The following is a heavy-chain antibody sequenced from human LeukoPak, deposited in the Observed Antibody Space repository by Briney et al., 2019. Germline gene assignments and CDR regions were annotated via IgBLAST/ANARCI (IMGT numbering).Heavy chain of an antibody. D-gene: IGHD5-24*01. CDR2: MNPNSGNT. CDR3: ALMALNGGKGIDY. CDR1: GYTFTSYD. Sequence: ASVKVSCKASGYTFTSYDFNWVRQATGQGLEWMGWMNPNSGNTGYAQKFQGRVTMTRNTSISTAYMELSSLRSEDTAVYYCALMALNGGKGIDYWGQGTLVTVSS. J-gene: IGHJ4*02. V-gene: IGHV1-8*01.